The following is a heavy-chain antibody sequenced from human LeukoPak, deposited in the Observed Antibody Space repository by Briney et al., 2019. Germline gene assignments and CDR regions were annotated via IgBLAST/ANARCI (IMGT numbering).Heavy chain of an antibody. D-gene: IGHD3-16*02. CDR1: GGSISSGGYY. CDR2: INHSGST. V-gene: IGHV4-39*07. CDR3: ARGLVITFGGVIAPFDY. Sequence: SETLSLTCTVSGGSISSGGYYWSWIRQPPGKGLEWIGEINHSGSTNYNPSLKSRVTISVDTSKNQFSLKLSSVTAADTAVYYCARGLVITFGGVIAPFDYWGQGTLVTVSS. J-gene: IGHJ4*02.